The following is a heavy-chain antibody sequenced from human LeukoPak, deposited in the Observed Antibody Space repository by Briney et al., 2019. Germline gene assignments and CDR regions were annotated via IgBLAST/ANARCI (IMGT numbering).Heavy chain of an antibody. Sequence: ASLRVSSKASGYTFTIYYLHWVRQAPGQGLERMGWINPHSGVTKYAQKFQGRVTVTRDTSISSASMEVSSLRSADTAVYYCARGQQWLEAYEHWGQGTLVTVSA. D-gene: IGHD6-19*01. CDR2: INPHSGVT. CDR3: ARGQQWLEAYEH. CDR1: GYTFTIYY. J-gene: IGHJ4*02. V-gene: IGHV1-2*02.